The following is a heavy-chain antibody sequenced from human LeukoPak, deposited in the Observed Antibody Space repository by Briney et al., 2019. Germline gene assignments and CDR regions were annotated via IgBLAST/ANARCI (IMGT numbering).Heavy chain of an antibody. J-gene: IGHJ4*02. CDR2: ISGSDNTA. D-gene: IGHD2-8*02. CDR3: AKDLLRDVSGRSPYYFDY. Sequence: PGGSLRLSCAASGFTFSNYAMSWVRQAPGKGLEWVSAISGSDNTAYYADSVKGRFTISRDSSKNTLYLQMSSLRADDTAVYYCAKDLLRDVSGRSPYYFDYWGQGTLVTVSS. V-gene: IGHV3-23*01. CDR1: GFTFSNYA.